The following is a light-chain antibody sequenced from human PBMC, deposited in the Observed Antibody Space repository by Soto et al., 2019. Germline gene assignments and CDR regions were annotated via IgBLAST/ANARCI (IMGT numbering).Light chain of an antibody. Sequence: DLQLTQSPSSLSASVGDRVTITCRASQNIGSNLNWYQQRPGQAPNLLIYAASTLQSGVPSRFSGSGSGTDFTLTISSLQPEDFATYYCQQSYYSMYTFGQGTKLEIK. V-gene: IGKV1-39*01. CDR3: QQSYYSMYT. J-gene: IGKJ2*01. CDR2: AAS. CDR1: QNIGSN.